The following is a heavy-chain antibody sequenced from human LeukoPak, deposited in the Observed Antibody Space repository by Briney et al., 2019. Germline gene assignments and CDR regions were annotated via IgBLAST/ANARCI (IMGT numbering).Heavy chain of an antibody. D-gene: IGHD6-6*01. Sequence: SETLSLTCTVSGYSISSGYYWGWIRQPPGKGLEWIGSIYHSGSTYYNPSLKSRVTISVDTSKNQFSLKLSSVTAADTAVYYCARDERTRETRLGYWGQGTLVTVSS. CDR3: ARDERTRETRLGY. J-gene: IGHJ4*02. V-gene: IGHV4-38-2*02. CDR1: GYSISSGYY. CDR2: IYHSGST.